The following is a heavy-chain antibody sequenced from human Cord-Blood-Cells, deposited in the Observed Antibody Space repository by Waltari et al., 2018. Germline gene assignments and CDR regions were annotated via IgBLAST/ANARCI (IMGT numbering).Heavy chain of an antibody. J-gene: IGHJ4*02. V-gene: IGHV3-74*01. CDR2: INSDGSST. CDR3: AREHIVVVTAIDY. D-gene: IGHD2-21*02. Sequence: EVQLVESGGGLVQPGGSLRLPCAASGFTFSSYWMHWVRQAPGKGLGWVSRINSDGSSTSYADSVKGRFTISRDNAKNTLYLQMNSLRAEDTAVYYCAREHIVVVTAIDYWGQGTLVTVSS. CDR1: GFTFSSYW.